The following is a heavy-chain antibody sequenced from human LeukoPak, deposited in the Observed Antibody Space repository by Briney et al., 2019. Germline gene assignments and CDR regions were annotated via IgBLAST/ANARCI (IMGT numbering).Heavy chain of an antibody. D-gene: IGHD3-10*01. Sequence: SETLSLTCSVSGGSISRYYWSWIRQPPGKGLEWIGYLYYSGSTNSNPSLKSRVTMSVDTSKNQFSLKLRSVTAADTAVCYCARGGSGISNAFDIWGQGTMVTVSS. J-gene: IGHJ3*02. CDR2: LYYSGST. CDR1: GGSISRYY. CDR3: ARGGSGISNAFDI. V-gene: IGHV4-59*01.